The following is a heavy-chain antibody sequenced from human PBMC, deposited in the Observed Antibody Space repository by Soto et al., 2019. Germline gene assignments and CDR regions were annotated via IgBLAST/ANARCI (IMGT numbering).Heavy chain of an antibody. Sequence: GESLKISCKGSGYAFTSYWICWVRQMPGQGLEWMGIIYPSNSNTRYSPSFQGQVTISADKSISTAYLQWSSLKAPDTAMYYCARHAPVVKDALNWGKFYYYGMDVWGQGTTVTVSS. V-gene: IGHV5-51*01. J-gene: IGHJ6*02. CDR1: GYAFTSYW. CDR2: IYPSNSNT. D-gene: IGHD3-16*01. CDR3: ARHAPVVKDALNWGKFYYYGMDV.